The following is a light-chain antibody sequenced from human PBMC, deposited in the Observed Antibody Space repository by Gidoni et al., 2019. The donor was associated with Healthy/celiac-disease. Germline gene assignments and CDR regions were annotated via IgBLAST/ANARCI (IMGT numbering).Light chain of an antibody. CDR2: PAS. CDR1: QSISSY. J-gene: IGKJ1*01. CDR3: QQSYSTPRT. Sequence: DIQMTQSPYSLSASVGDRVTITCRASQSISSYLNWYQQKPGKAPKLLIYPASSLQSGVPSRFSGSGSGTDFTLTISSLQAEDFATYYCQQSYSTPRTFGQGTKVEIK. V-gene: IGKV1-39*01.